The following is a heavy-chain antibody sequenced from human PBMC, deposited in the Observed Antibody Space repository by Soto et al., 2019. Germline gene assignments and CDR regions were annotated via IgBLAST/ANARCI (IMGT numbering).Heavy chain of an antibody. V-gene: IGHV3-30*18. CDR2: ISEDGSSK. Sequence: QVQAVESGGGVAQPGRSLRLSCSVSGFIFRNHGMQWVRQAPGKGLEWVAVISEDGSSKYYADSVKGRFTISRDNSKNTVYLQMNSLRADYTAVYYCTKGCRRGFDLCDSWGQGTLVTVSS. D-gene: IGHD5-12*01. CDR3: TKGCRRGFDLCDS. CDR1: GFIFRNHG. J-gene: IGHJ4*02.